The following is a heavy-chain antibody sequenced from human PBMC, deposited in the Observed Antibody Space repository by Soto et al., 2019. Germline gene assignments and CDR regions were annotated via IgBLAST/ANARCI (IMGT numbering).Heavy chain of an antibody. CDR3: AREYSSSPYFFYYGFDV. CDR2: IWYDGSQK. J-gene: IGHJ6*02. Sequence: QVQLVESGGGVVQPGRSLRLSCAASGFTFSSYGMHWVRQAPGKGLEWVAVIWYDGSQKKYADSVKGRFTISRDNSKYTLSLQMSSLRAEDTAVYYCAREYSSSPYFFYYGFDVWDQGTTVTVSS. CDR1: GFTFSSYG. D-gene: IGHD6-6*01. V-gene: IGHV3-33*01.